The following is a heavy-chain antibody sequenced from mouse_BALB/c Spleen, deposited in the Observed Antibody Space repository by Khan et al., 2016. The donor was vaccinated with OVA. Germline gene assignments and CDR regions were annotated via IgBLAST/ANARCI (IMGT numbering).Heavy chain of an antibody. D-gene: IGHD1-1*01. CDR3: ANHGSISAWLTY. Sequence: QVQLKQSGAELAKPGASVKMSCKASGYTFTSYWMHWVKQRPGQGLEWIGYINPSTGYTEYNQKFKDKATLTADKSYSTAYMELSRLPSEDSAVYYCANHGSISAWLTYWGQGTLVTVSA. J-gene: IGHJ3*01. CDR1: GYTFTSYW. V-gene: IGHV1-7*01. CDR2: INPSTGYT.